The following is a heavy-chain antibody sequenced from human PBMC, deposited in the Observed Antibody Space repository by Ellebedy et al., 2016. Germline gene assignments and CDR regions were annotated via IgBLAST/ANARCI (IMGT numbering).Heavy chain of an antibody. CDR3: ARDNSRKDDY. Sequence: GESLKISCATSGFTFSSYWIDWVRQAPGKGLEWVSRVSGDGSVTTYADSVKGRFTISRDNAKNSLYLQMNSLRVEDTAVYYCARDNSRKDDYWGQGTLVTVSS. V-gene: IGHV3-74*01. CDR1: GFTFSSYW. D-gene: IGHD6-13*01. CDR2: VSGDGSVT. J-gene: IGHJ4*02.